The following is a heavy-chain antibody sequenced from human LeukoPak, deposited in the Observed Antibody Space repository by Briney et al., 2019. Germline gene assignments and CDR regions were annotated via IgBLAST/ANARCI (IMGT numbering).Heavy chain of an antibody. D-gene: IGHD3-22*01. Sequence: HPGGSLRLSCAASGFTVSSNYMSWVRQAPGKGLEWVSVIHSGGSTYYADSVKGRFTISRDNSKNTLYLQMNSLRAEDTAVYYCAKYSSGYSFDAFDIWGQGTMVTVSS. CDR2: IHSGGST. J-gene: IGHJ3*02. CDR3: AKYSSGYSFDAFDI. V-gene: IGHV3-53*01. CDR1: GFTVSSNY.